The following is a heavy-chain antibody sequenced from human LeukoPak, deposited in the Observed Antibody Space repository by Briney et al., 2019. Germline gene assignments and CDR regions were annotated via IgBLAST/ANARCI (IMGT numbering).Heavy chain of an antibody. CDR2: IYYSGST. D-gene: IGHD6-6*01. Sequence: SETLSLTCTVSGASISSYYWSWIRQPPGKGLEWIGYIYYSGSTNYNPSLKSRVTISVDTSKNQFSLKLSSVTAADTAVYYCARAPYSSSSRNWFDPWGQGTLVTVSS. J-gene: IGHJ5*02. V-gene: IGHV4-59*01. CDR1: GASISSYY. CDR3: ARAPYSSSSRNWFDP.